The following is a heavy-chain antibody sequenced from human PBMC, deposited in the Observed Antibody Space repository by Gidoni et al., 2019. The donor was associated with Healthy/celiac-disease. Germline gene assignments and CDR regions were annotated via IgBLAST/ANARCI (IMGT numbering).Heavy chain of an antibody. CDR3: ARESSYGDYVSYDAFDI. V-gene: IGHV1-69*09. J-gene: IGHJ3*02. CDR2: IIPILGIA. Sequence: QVQLVQSGAEVKKPGSSVKVSCKASGGTFSSYAISWVRQAPGQGLEWMGRIIPILGIANYAQKFQGRVTITADKSTSTAYMELSSLRSEDTAVYYCARESSYGDYVSYDAFDIWGQGTMVTVSS. D-gene: IGHD4-17*01. CDR1: GGTFSSYA.